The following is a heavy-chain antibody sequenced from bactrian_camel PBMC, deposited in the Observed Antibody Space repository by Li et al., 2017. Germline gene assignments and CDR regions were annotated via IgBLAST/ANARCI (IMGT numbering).Heavy chain of an antibody. V-gene: IGHV3S1*01. J-gene: IGHJ4*01. D-gene: IGHD4*01. CDR1: GYTDSRNC. CDR2: IYPSHGTT. Sequence: HVQLVESGGGSVQAGGSLRLSCAASGYTDSRNCMAWFRQAPGKEREGVAAIYPSHGTTVYADSVKGRFTVSLDNAKTTVYLQMNSLKPEDTAMYYCAAAVGEAILSDYVLRSWAYNYWGQGTQVTVSS. CDR3: AAAVGEAILSDYVLRSWAYNY.